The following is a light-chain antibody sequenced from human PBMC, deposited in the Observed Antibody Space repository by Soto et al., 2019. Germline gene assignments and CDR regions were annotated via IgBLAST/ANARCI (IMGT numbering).Light chain of an antibody. CDR3: QQNGSSPGT. CDR1: QSVSSSY. Sequence: EIVLTQSPGTLSLSPGERATLSCRASQSVSSSYLAWYQQKPGQAPRLLIYGASSRATGIPDRFSGSGSGTDFTITISRLEPEDFAVSYCQQNGSSPGTFGPGTKVDI. V-gene: IGKV3-20*01. CDR2: GAS. J-gene: IGKJ3*01.